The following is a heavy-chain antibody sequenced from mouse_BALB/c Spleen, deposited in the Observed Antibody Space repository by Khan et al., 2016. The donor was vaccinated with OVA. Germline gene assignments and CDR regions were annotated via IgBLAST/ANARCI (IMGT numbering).Heavy chain of an antibody. CDR2: MIYTGYT. V-gene: IGHV3-8*02. J-gene: IGHJ3*01. D-gene: IGHD2-14*01. CDR1: GDSITSGY. Sequence: VQLKESGPSLVKPSQTLSLTCSVTGDSITSGYWSWIRKFPGNKLEYMGYMIYTGYTDYNPSLKSRIAITRHTSKNQYYLTLNSVTAEDTATYYCARSTYRYAFAYWGQGTLVTVSA. CDR3: ARSTYRYAFAY.